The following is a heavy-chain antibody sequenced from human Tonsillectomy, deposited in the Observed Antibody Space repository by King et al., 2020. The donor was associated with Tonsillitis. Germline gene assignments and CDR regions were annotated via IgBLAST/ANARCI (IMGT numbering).Heavy chain of an antibody. D-gene: IGHD6-19*01. J-gene: IGHJ5*02. CDR2: INPNSGGT. Sequence: QLVQSGAEVKKPGASVKVSCKASGYTFSGYYMHWVRQAPGQGLEWMGWINPNSGGTKYAQKFQGRVTMTRDTSISTAYMELSRLRSDDTAVYYCAREDVIAVAGGGCFAPWGQGTLVTVSS. V-gene: IGHV1-2*02. CDR1: GYTFSGYY. CDR3: AREDVIAVAGGGCFAP.